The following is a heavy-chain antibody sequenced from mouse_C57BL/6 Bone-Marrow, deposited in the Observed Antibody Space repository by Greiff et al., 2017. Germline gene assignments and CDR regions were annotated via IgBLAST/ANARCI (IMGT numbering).Heavy chain of an antibody. V-gene: IGHV1-19*01. CDR2: INPYNGGT. Sequence: EVQLVESGPVLVKPGASVKMSCKASGYTFTDYYMNWVKQSHGKSLEWIGVINPYNGGTSYNQKFKGKATLTVDKSSSTAYMELNSLTSEDSAVYYCARSGPNYWGQGTTLTVSS. CDR3: ARSGPNY. CDR1: GYTFTDYY. J-gene: IGHJ2*01.